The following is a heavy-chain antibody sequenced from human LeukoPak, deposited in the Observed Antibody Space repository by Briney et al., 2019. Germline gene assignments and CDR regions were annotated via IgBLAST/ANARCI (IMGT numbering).Heavy chain of an antibody. Sequence: GGSLRLSCEASGFTFRTYGMTWVRQSPGKGLEWVSGITGSSTWTYYADSVRGRFTISRDYSKNTLHLQMNNLTADDTAIYYCARELVSLGTGYFDLWGRGTLVTVSS. CDR3: ARELVSLGTGYFDL. CDR1: GFTFRTYG. D-gene: IGHD7-27*01. CDR2: ITGSSTWT. V-gene: IGHV3-23*01. J-gene: IGHJ2*01.